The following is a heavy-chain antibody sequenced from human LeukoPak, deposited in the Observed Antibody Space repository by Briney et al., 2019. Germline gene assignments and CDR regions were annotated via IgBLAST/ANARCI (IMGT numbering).Heavy chain of an antibody. CDR1: GGTFSSYA. D-gene: IGHD1-26*01. J-gene: IGHJ4*02. CDR3: ARVPDRVGAVTG. Sequence: SVKVSCKASGGTFSSYAISWVRQAPGQGLEWMGRIIPILGIANYAQKFQGRVTITADKSTSTAYMELSSLRSEDTAVYYCARVPDRVGAVTGWGQGTLVTVSS. CDR2: IIPILGIA. V-gene: IGHV1-69*04.